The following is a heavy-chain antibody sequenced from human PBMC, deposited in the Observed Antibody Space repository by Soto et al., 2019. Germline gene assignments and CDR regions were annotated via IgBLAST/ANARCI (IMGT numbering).Heavy chain of an antibody. V-gene: IGHV3-7*05. CDR2: IKGDGSGI. CDR1: GFTFSSYW. CDR3: ARGHYGLDV. J-gene: IGHJ6*02. Sequence: EVQLVESGGGLVQSGGSLRLSCAASGFTFSSYWMSWVRQAPGKGLEWVAHIKGDGSGIEFVDSVKGRFTISRDNAKNSLFMQMTSLRADDTAVYYCARGHYGLDVWGQGTTVIVSS.